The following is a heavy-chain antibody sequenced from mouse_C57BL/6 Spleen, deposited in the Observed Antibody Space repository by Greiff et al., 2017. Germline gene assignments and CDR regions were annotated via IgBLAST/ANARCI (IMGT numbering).Heavy chain of an antibody. V-gene: IGHV1-15*01. Sequence: QVQLKESGAELVRPGASVTLSCKASGYTFTDYEMHWVKQTPVHGLEWIGAIDPETGGTAYNQKFKGKAILTADKSSSTAYMELRSLTSEDSAVYYCTRNYYGSSYVDYFDYWGQGTTLTVSS. D-gene: IGHD1-1*01. CDR1: GYTFTDYE. CDR2: IDPETGGT. CDR3: TRNYYGSSYVDYFDY. J-gene: IGHJ2*01.